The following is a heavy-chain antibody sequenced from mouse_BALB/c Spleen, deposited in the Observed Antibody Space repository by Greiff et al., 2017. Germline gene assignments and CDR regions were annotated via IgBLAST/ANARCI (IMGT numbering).Heavy chain of an antibody. CDR3: TRGGSSYGY. J-gene: IGHJ2*01. CDR2: ISSGGSYT. CDR1: GFTFSSYT. D-gene: IGHD1-1*01. V-gene: IGHV5-6-4*01. Sequence: EVKVVESGGGLVKPGGSLKLSCAASGFTFSSYTMSWVRQTPEKRLEWVATISSGGSYTYYPDSVKGRFTISRDNAKNTLYLQMSSLKSEDTAMYYCTRGGSSYGYWGQGTTLTVSS.